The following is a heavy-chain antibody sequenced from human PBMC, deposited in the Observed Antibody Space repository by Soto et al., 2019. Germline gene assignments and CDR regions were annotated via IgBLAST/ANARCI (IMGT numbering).Heavy chain of an antibody. D-gene: IGHD5-12*01. V-gene: IGHV3-23*01. CDR2: ISGSGGST. J-gene: IGHJ4*02. CDR1: GLTFSSYA. CDR3: AREIRSSRWLQFGFAY. Sequence: PGGSLRLSCAASGLTFSSYAMSWVRQAPGKGLEWVSAISGSGGSTSYAQKFQGRVTMTRDTSTSTVYMELSSLRSEDTAVYYCAREIRSSRWLQFGFAYWGQGTLVTVSS.